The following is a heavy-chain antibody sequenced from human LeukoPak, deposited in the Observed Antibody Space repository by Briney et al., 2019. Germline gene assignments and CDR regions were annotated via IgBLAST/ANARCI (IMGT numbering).Heavy chain of an antibody. CDR1: GGTFSSYA. CDR3: ARTGIEGYRYYFDY. CDR2: IIPILGIA. D-gene: IGHD5-18*01. V-gene: IGHV1-69*04. Sequence: ASVKVSCKASGGTFSSYAISWVRQAPGQGLEWMGRIIPILGIANYAQKFQGRVTITADKSTSTAYMELSSLRSEDTAVYYCARTGIEGYRYYFDYWGQGTLVTVSS. J-gene: IGHJ4*02.